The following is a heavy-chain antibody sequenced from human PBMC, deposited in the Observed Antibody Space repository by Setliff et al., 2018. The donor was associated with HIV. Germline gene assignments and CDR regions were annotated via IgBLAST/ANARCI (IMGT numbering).Heavy chain of an antibody. CDR2: IYYSETT. D-gene: IGHD6-6*01. CDR3: ARDQSIAARYLFDP. Sequence: SETLSLTCTVSGASISSHYWSWIRQSPGKGLEWIGSIYYSETTNNNPSLKSRVTISVDTSKNQFSLKLTSVTAADTAVYYCARDQSIAARYLFDPWGQGTLVTVSS. CDR1: GASISSHY. V-gene: IGHV4-59*11. J-gene: IGHJ5*02.